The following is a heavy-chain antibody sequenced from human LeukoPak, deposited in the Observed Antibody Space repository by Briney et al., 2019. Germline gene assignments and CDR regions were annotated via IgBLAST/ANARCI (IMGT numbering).Heavy chain of an antibody. CDR2: INHSGST. Sequence: SETLSLTCAVYGGSFSGYYWSWIRQPPGKGLEWIGEINHSGSTNYNPSLRSRVTISVDTSKNQFSLKLSSVTAADTAVYYCARGFSYFDWLLEGWGQGTLVTVSS. V-gene: IGHV4-34*01. CDR1: GGSFSGYY. CDR3: ARGFSYFDWLLEG. D-gene: IGHD3-9*01. J-gene: IGHJ4*02.